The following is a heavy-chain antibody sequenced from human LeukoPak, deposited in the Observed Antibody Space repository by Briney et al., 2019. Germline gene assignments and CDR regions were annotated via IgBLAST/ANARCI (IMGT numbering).Heavy chain of an antibody. CDR3: ARHAGGYCSAGSCSREDTAMGTIRY. Sequence: PSETLSLTCTVSGGSISSGDYYWSWIRQPPGKGLEWIGYIYYSGSTYYNPSLKSRVTISVDTSKNQFSLKLSSVTAADTAVYYCARHAGGYCSAGSCSREDTAMGTIRYWGQGTLVTVSS. CDR1: GGSISSGDYY. V-gene: IGHV4-30-4*01. CDR2: IYYSGST. J-gene: IGHJ4*02. D-gene: IGHD2-15*01.